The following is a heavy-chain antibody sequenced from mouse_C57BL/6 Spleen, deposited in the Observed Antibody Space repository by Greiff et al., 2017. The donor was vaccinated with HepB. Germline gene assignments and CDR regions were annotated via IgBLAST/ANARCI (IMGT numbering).Heavy chain of an antibody. V-gene: IGHV1-64*01. D-gene: IGHD1-1*02. CDR3: AREGTLVAPYAMDY. CDR2: IHPNSGST. J-gene: IGHJ4*01. CDR1: GYTFTSYW. Sequence: QVHVKQPGAELVKPGASVKLSCKASGYTFTSYWMHWVKQRPGQGLEWIGMIHPNSGSTNYNEKFKSKATLTVDKSSSTAYMQLSSLTSEDSAVYYCAREGTLVAPYAMDYWGQGTSVTVSS.